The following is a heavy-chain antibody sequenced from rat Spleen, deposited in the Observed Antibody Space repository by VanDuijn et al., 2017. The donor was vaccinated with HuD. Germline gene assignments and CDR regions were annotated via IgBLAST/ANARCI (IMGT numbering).Heavy chain of an antibody. J-gene: IGHJ2*01. Sequence: EVQLVESGGGLVQPGRSLKLSCAASGFTFSDYYMAWVRQAPTKGLEWVASISPSGGSTYYRDSVKGRFTISRDNAKSTLYLQMDSLRSEDTATYYCATRGTMMVLITRAPFDYWGQGVMVTVSS. CDR3: ATRGTMMVLITRAPFDY. CDR1: GFTFSDYY. D-gene: IGHD1-12*02. V-gene: IGHV5-25*01. CDR2: ISPSGGST.